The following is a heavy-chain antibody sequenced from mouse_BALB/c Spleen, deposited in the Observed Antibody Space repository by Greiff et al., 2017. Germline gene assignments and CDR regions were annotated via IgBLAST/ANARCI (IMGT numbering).Heavy chain of an antibody. Sequence: VQLQQSGAELARPGASVKLSCKASGYTFTSYWMQWVQQRPGQGLEWIGAIYPGDGDTRYTQKFKGKATLTADKSSSTAYMQLSSLASEDSAVYYCARKKYGNYGWFAYWGQGTLVTVSA. CDR2: IYPGDGDT. CDR3: ARKKYGNYGWFAY. V-gene: IGHV1-87*01. D-gene: IGHD2-10*02. CDR1: GYTFTSYW. J-gene: IGHJ3*01.